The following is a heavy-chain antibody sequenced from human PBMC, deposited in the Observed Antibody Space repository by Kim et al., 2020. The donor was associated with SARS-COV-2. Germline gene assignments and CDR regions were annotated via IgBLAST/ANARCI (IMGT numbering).Heavy chain of an antibody. D-gene: IGHD6-13*01. V-gene: IGHV1-3*01. CDR3: ARTRGSAAGALDY. Sequence: KYSPRFQGRVTLTRDTSASTAYMELSSLRSEDTSVYYCARTRGSAAGALDYWGQGTLVTVSS. J-gene: IGHJ4*02.